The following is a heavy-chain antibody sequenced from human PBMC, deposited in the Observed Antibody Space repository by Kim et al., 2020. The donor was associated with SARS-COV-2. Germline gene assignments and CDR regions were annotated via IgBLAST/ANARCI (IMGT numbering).Heavy chain of an antibody. D-gene: IGHD2-21*02. CDR3: ARDRGAYCGGDCYSPWFDP. CDR2: INSDGSST. V-gene: IGHV3-74*01. CDR1: GFTFSSYW. J-gene: IGHJ5*02. Sequence: GGSLRLSCAASGFTFSSYWMHWVRQAPGKGLVWVSRINSDGSSTSYADSVKGRFTISRDNAKNTLYLQMNSLRAEDTAVYYCARDRGAYCGGDCYSPWFDPWGQGTLVTVSS.